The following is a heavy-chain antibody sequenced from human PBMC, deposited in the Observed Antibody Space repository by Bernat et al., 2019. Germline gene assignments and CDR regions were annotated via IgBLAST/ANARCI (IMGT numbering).Heavy chain of an antibody. J-gene: IGHJ4*02. CDR1: GFTFSDYP. V-gene: IGHV3-30*01. D-gene: IGHD2-2*01. Sequence: QVQLVESGGGVVQPGRSLRLSCAASGFTFSDYPMYWVRQAPGKGLECVAILSKDGSNKYSAESVKGRFTISRDNSKNTLYLQMNSLRDEDTAVYYCVRDYCTSTRCYAAYWGQGSLVTVSS. CDR2: LSKDGSNK. CDR3: VRDYCTSTRCYAAY.